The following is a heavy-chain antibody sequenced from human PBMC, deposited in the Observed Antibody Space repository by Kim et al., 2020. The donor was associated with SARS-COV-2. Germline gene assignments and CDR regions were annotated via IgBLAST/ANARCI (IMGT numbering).Heavy chain of an antibody. CDR2: ISAYNGNT. Sequence: VKVSCKASGYTFTSYGISWVRQAPGQGLEWMGWISAYNGNTNYAQNLQGRVTMTTDTSTSTAYMELRSLRSDDTAVYYCARGGLTPTRYYYGMDVWGQGTTVTVSS. D-gene: IGHD2-21*01. V-gene: IGHV1-18*01. CDR1: GYTFTSYG. J-gene: IGHJ6*02. CDR3: ARGGLTPTRYYYGMDV.